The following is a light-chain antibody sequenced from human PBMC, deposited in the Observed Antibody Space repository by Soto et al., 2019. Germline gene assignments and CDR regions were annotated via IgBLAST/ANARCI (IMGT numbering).Light chain of an antibody. CDR1: QSVASH. J-gene: IGKJ4*01. CDR2: DAS. V-gene: IGKV3-11*01. CDR3: QQRHNWLLT. Sequence: MVLTQAPSTMSLSPGDSAALSYRASQSVASHLAWYQQKPGQPPRLLIYDASNRAAGVPARFSGSGSGTDFTLTISSLEPEDFAIYHCQQRHNWLLTFGGRTKVDI.